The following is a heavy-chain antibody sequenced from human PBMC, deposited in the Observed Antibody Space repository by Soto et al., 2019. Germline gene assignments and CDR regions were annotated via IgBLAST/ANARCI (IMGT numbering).Heavy chain of an antibody. V-gene: IGHV3-13*01. CDR1: GFTFSSYD. J-gene: IGHJ6*02. CDR2: IGTAGDT. Sequence: GGSLRLSCAASGFTFSSYDMHWVRQATGKGLEWVSAIGTAGDTYYPGSVKGRFTISRENAKNSLYLQMNSLRAGDTAVYYCARDRVTYSGSYYYYYGMDVWGQGTTVTVSS. CDR3: ARDRVTYSGSYYYYYGMDV. D-gene: IGHD1-26*01.